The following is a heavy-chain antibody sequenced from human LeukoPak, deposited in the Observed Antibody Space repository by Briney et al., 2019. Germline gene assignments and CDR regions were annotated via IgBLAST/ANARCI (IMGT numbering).Heavy chain of an antibody. V-gene: IGHV3-21*04. Sequence: GGSLRLSCAASGFTFSSYSMNWVRQAPGKGLEWVSSISSSSSYIYYADSVKGRFTISRDNSKNTLYLQMNSLRAEDTAVYYCAKVEMATYWGQGTLVTVSS. J-gene: IGHJ4*02. CDR3: AKVEMATY. CDR2: ISSSSSYI. D-gene: IGHD5-24*01. CDR1: GFTFSSYS.